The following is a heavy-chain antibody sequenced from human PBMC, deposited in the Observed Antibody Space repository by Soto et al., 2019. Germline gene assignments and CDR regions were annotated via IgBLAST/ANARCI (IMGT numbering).Heavy chain of an antibody. D-gene: IGHD4-4*01. CDR1: GFTLSDYY. V-gene: IGHV3-11*06. CDR2: LSSSSSYT. J-gene: IGHJ5*02. Sequence: PGGSLRLSCAASGFTLSDYYLSWIRPAPGQGLEWVSYLSSSSSYTNYADSVKGRFTISSDNSKNSLYLQMNSLRAEDTAVYYCAVQYNNWYDPWGQVTLVTVSS. CDR3: AVQYNNWYDP.